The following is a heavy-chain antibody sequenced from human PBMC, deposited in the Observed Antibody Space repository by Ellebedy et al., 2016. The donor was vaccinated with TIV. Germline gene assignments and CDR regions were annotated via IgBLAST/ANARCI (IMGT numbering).Heavy chain of an antibody. D-gene: IGHD6-19*01. V-gene: IGHV4-4*07. CDR3: ASLQFVAGTLDY. CDR1: GASISSHY. CDR2: IYVGGTT. J-gene: IGHJ4*02. Sequence: MPSETLSLTCTVSGASISSHYWNWIRQPAGKGLEWIGRIYVGGTTNDNPSLRSRVTMSVDTSKNQFSLKLSSVTAADTAVYYCASLQFVAGTLDYWGQGTLVTVSS.